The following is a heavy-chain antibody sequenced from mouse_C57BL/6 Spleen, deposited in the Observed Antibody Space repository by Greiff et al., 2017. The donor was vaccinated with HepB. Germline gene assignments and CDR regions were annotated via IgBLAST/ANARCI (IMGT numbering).Heavy chain of an antibody. J-gene: IGHJ1*03. CDR2: IYPGSGST. V-gene: IGHV1-55*01. CDR3: ARGGTTVVARYFDV. D-gene: IGHD1-1*01. CDR1: GYTFTSYW. Sequence: QVQLQQPGAELVKPGASVKMSCKASGYTFTSYWITWVKQRPGQGLEWIGDIYPGSGSTNYNEKFKSKATLTVATSSSTAYMQLSSLTSEDSAVYYCARGGTTVVARYFDVWGTGTTVTVSS.